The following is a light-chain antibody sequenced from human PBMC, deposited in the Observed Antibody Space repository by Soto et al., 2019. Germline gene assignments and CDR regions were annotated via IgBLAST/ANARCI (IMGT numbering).Light chain of an antibody. J-gene: IGKJ1*01. Sequence: DIQIPQAASCVPGSEGDRVTIPCRASQSISSYLNWYQQKPGKAPKLLIYAASSLQSGVPSRFSGSGSGTDFTLTISSLHPEDFATYYCQQSYSTPQTFGPGTKVDI. CDR2: AAS. V-gene: IGKV1-39*01. CDR1: QSISSY. CDR3: QQSYSTPQT.